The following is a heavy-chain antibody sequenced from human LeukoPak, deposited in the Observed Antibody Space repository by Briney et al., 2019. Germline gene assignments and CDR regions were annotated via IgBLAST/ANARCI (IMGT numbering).Heavy chain of an antibody. V-gene: IGHV4-34*01. CDR1: GGSFSGYY. J-gene: IGHJ4*02. D-gene: IGHD3-10*01. CDR3: ARGLWFGESRPYYYDY. Sequence: SETLSLTCAVYGGSFSGYYWSSLRQPPGKGLESIGEINGGSTNYNPSLKSRVTISVDTSMNQFSLKLSSVTAADTAEYYCARGLWFGESRPYYYDYWGQGNLVTVST. CDR2: INGGST.